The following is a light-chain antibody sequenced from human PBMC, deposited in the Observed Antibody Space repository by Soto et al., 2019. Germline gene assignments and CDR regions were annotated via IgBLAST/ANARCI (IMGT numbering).Light chain of an antibody. Sequence: SVLTQPPSVSGAPGQRITISCTGGSSNIGAGYDVHWYQQLPGTAPKLLIYGNYNRPSGVPDRFSGSKSATSASLAITGLQPEDEAIYYCQSYDAYLKVMFGEGTKVTVL. J-gene: IGLJ3*02. V-gene: IGLV1-40*01. CDR3: QSYDAYLKVM. CDR1: SSNIGAGYD. CDR2: GNY.